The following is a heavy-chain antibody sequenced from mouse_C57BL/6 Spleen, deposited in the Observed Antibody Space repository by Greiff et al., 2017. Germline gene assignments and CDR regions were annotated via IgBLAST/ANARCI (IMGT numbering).Heavy chain of an antibody. CDR1: GYTFTSYW. D-gene: IGHD1-1*01. Sequence: QVQLQQPGAELVMPGASVKLSCKASGYTFTSYWMHWVKQRPGQGLEWIGEIDPSDSYTNYNQKFKGKSTLTVDKSSSPAYMQLSSLTSEDSAVYYCARGYGSRFDYWGQGTTLTVSS. J-gene: IGHJ2*01. CDR2: IDPSDSYT. CDR3: ARGYGSRFDY. V-gene: IGHV1-69*01.